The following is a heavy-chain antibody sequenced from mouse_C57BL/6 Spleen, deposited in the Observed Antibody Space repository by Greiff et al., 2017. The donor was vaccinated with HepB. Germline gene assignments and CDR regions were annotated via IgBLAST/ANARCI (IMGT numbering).Heavy chain of an antibody. CDR3: ASSYYYGSSPYFAY. CDR1: GFTFSDYY. Sequence: DVMLVESGGGLVQPGGSLKLSCAASGFTFSDYYMYWVRQTPEKRLEWVAYISNGGGSTYYPDTVKGRFTISRDNAKNTLYLQMSRLKSEDTAMYYCASSYYYGSSPYFAYWGQGTLVTVSA. V-gene: IGHV5-12*01. D-gene: IGHD1-1*01. CDR2: ISNGGGST. J-gene: IGHJ3*01.